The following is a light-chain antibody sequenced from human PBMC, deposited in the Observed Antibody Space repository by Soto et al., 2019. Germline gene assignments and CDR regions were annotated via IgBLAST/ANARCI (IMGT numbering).Light chain of an antibody. CDR2: GAS. J-gene: IGKJ5*01. CDR1: QRVSRR. V-gene: IGKV3-20*01. CDR3: QQYGGSPIT. Sequence: EVVLTQCPGTLSLSPGGRATLSCRASQRVSRRLAWYQQRPGQSPRLLISGASMRASGVPVRFIGSGSGTDFTLTITRLETEDFAVYYCQQYGGSPITFGLGTRLEIK.